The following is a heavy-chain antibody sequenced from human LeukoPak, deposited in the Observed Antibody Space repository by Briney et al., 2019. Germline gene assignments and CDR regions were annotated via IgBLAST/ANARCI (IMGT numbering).Heavy chain of an antibody. V-gene: IGHV3-13*01. Sequence: GGSLRLSCAASGFTFSSHNMHWVRQATGKGLEWVSTIGTAGDTYYPGSVKGRFTISRENAKNSLYLQMNILKAGDTAVYYCARGGPGYYLDYWGQGTLVTVS. J-gene: IGHJ4*02. CDR1: GFTFSSHN. CDR3: ARGGPGYYLDY. CDR2: IGTAGDT.